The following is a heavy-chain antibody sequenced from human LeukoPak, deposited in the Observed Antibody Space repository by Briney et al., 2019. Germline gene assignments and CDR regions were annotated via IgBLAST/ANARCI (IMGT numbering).Heavy chain of an antibody. CDR2: IPSDGLRA. J-gene: IGHJ6*02. CDR3: AREHAIYFYSVLDV. V-gene: IGHV3-30*03. Sequence: GGSLRLSCAASGFSLSAHGIHWVRQAPGKGLEWLAAIPSDGLRAYYEGSVKARFTVSRDQNTVFLRMYSLRPEDTAVYFCAREHAIYFYSVLDVWGQGTTVTVSS. D-gene: IGHD5/OR15-5a*01. CDR1: GFSLSAHG.